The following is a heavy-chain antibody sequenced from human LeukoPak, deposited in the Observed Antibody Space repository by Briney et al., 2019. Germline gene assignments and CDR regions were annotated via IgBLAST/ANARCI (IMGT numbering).Heavy chain of an antibody. CDR2: MNPNSGNT. CDR3: ALTQGPDDAFDI. V-gene: IGHV1-8*01. CDR1: GYTFTRYD. J-gene: IGHJ3*02. Sequence: ASVKVSCTGSGYTFTRYDFTWVRQATGQGLEWMGWMNPNSGNTGYAQKFQGRVTMTRNTSISTAYMELSSLRSEDTAVYYCALTQGPDDAFDIWGQGTMVIVSS.